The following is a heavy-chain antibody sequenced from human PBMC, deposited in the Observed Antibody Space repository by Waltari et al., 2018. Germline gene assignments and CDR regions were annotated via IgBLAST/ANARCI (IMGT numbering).Heavy chain of an antibody. V-gene: IGHV1-3*04. CDR1: GYTLTSYT. Sequence: QVHLAQSGAEVKKPGASVKISCTASGYTLTSYTIHCVPPPPGQRLEWMGWISTGNGKTKYSQTLQGRLTITRDTSASTVYMEMNSVRSEDTAVYYCARDLTGYYDDNNGYYYGPSVFDYWGQGTLVTVSS. CDR3: ARDLTGYYDDNNGYYYGPSVFDY. D-gene: IGHD3-22*01. CDR2: ISTGNGKT. J-gene: IGHJ4*02.